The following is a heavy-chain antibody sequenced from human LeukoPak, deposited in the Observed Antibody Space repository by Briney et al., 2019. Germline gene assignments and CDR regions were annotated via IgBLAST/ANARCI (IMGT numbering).Heavy chain of an antibody. Sequence: SVKVSCKASGGTFSSYAISWVRQAPGQGLEWMGRIIPIFGIANYAQRFQGRVTITADKSTSTAYMELSSLRSEDTAVYYCARGVGDGYNLFDYWGQGTLVTVSS. D-gene: IGHD5-24*01. CDR2: IIPIFGIA. CDR1: GGTFSSYA. J-gene: IGHJ4*02. V-gene: IGHV1-69*04. CDR3: ARGVGDGYNLFDY.